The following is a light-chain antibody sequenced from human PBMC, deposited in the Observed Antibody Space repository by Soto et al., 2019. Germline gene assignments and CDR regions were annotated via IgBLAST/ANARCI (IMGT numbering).Light chain of an antibody. V-gene: IGKV3-20*01. CDR1: QSVSSSF. Sequence: EIVLTQSPGTLSLSPGERATLSCRASQSVSSSFLAWYQQKAGQAPRLLIFGASTRATGIPDRFSGSGSGTDFTLTISRLEPEDFAVYYCQQYGTSWLTFGGGTKVEIK. CDR2: GAS. CDR3: QQYGTSWLT. J-gene: IGKJ4*01.